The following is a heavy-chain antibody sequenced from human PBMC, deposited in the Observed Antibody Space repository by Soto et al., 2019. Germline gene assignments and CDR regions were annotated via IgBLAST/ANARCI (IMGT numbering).Heavy chain of an antibody. D-gene: IGHD3-22*01. Sequence: WASVKVSCKASGYTFTSYGINWVRQAPGRGLEWMGWINPGNGNTKYSQQFQGRVIIDRDTSASTAYMELSSLRSEDTAVYYCARGGYFDSSNYLAYWGLGTLVIVSS. CDR3: ARGGYFDSSNYLAY. CDR1: GYTFTSYG. CDR2: INPGNGNT. V-gene: IGHV1-3*01. J-gene: IGHJ4*02.